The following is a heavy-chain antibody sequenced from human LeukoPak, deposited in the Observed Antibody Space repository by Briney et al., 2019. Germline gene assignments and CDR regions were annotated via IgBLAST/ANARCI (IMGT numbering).Heavy chain of an antibody. J-gene: IGHJ4*02. CDR1: GYSISSGYY. CDR3: ARSYRDGYNFLDY. D-gene: IGHD5-24*01. Sequence: SETLSLTCAVSGYSISSGYYWGWIRQPPGKGLEWIGSIYHSGSTYYNPSLKSRVTVSVDTSKNQFSLKLSSVTAADTAVYYCARSYRDGYNFLDYWGQGTLVTVSS. V-gene: IGHV4-38-2*01. CDR2: IYHSGST.